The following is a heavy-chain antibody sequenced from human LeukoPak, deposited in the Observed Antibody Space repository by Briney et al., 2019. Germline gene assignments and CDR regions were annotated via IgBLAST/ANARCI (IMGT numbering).Heavy chain of an antibody. Sequence: GGSLRLSCAASGFIFNTYAMSWVRQAPGKGLEWVSSISSSGEFTFYVDSAKGRLTISRDNSKNTLYLLLSSLKAEDTAVNYCAKDRPNYYHSDGSYYQRNGDYWGQGTLVTVSS. CDR3: AKDRPNYYHSDGSYYQRNGDY. V-gene: IGHV3-23*01. CDR1: GFIFNTYA. CDR2: ISSSGEFT. J-gene: IGHJ4*02. D-gene: IGHD3-22*01.